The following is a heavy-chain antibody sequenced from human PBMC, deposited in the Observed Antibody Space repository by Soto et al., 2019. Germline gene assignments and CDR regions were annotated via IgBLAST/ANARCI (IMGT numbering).Heavy chain of an antibody. CDR2: IKSKADGETT. V-gene: IGHV3-15*07. CDR1: GFAFSNAW. Sequence: EVQRVESGGGLVKPGGSLRLSCAASGFAFSNAWTNWVRQAPGQGLEWVGRIKSKADGETTEYAAPVKGRFTISRDDSKNTLYLQMNSLKSEDTAVYYCTTFRESTTIFGVVIRLDYWGQGTLVTVSS. CDR3: TTFRESTTIFGVVIRLDY. D-gene: IGHD3-3*01. J-gene: IGHJ4*01.